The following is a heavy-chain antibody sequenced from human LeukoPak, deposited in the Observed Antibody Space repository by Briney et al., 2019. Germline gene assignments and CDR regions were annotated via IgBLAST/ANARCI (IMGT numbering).Heavy chain of an antibody. CDR3: ARELTYYYDSSGYFGY. J-gene: IGHJ4*02. Sequence: GGSLRLSCAASGFTFSSYWMSWVRQAPGNGLEWVANIKQDGSEKYYVDSVKGRFTISRDNAKNSLYLQMNSLRAEDTAVYYCARELTYYYDSSGYFGYWGQGTLVTVSS. V-gene: IGHV3-7*01. CDR2: IKQDGSEK. CDR1: GFTFSSYW. D-gene: IGHD3-22*01.